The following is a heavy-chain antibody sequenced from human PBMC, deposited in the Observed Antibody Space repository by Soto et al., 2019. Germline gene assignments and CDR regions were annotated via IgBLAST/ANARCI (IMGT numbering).Heavy chain of an antibody. Sequence: SETLSLTCDVSNYSIKSGYYWGWIRQSPGKRPEWIGSIYHTGITYYKSSLKSRVTISVDTSKNQFSLTLKSVTPADTAVYYCAREGDPVDPTSAWGFDLWGQGTLVTVSS. CDR3: AREGDPVDPTSAWGFDL. J-gene: IGHJ5*02. CDR2: IYHTGIT. CDR1: NYSIKSGYY. V-gene: IGHV4-38-2*02. D-gene: IGHD3-16*01.